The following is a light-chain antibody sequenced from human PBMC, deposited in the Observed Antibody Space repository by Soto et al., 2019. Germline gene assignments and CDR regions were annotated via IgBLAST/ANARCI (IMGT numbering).Light chain of an antibody. V-gene: IGKV3-15*01. CDR3: QKSYITPLT. CDR1: QSVTSN. CDR2: GES. Sequence: EIVMTQSPATLSFSPGDRVTFSCRASQSVTSNLAWYQHKTGQAPRLLIYGESTGATGIPDRFSGSGSGTEFDLTINRLQSEDFATYYCQKSYITPLTXGGGTKVDIK. J-gene: IGKJ4*01.